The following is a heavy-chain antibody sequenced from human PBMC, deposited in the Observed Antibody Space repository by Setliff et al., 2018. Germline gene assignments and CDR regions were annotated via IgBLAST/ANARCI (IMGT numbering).Heavy chain of an antibody. CDR3: ARGPLHYDFRSGYYTVSWFDP. Sequence: VASVKVSCKASGYTFTSYAMNWVRQAPGQGLEWMGWINTNTGNPTYAQGFTGRFVFSLDTSVSTAYLQISSLKAEDTAVYYCARGPLHYDFRSGYYTVSWFDPWGQGTLVTVSS. J-gene: IGHJ5*02. CDR2: INTNTGNP. D-gene: IGHD3-3*01. CDR1: GYTFTSYA. V-gene: IGHV7-4-1*02.